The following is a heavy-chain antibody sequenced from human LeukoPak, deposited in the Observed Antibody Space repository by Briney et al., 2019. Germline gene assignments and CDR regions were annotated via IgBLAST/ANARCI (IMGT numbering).Heavy chain of an antibody. D-gene: IGHD2-2*01. Sequence: SVKVSCKASGGTFSSYAISWVRQAPGQGLEWMGGIIPIFGTANYAQKFQGRVTITADESTSTAYMELSSLRSEDTAVYYCASLYLEDIVVVPAAPTFMDVWGKGTTVTVSS. CDR2: IIPIFGTA. V-gene: IGHV1-69*13. J-gene: IGHJ6*03. CDR1: GGTFSSYA. CDR3: ASLYLEDIVVVPAAPTFMDV.